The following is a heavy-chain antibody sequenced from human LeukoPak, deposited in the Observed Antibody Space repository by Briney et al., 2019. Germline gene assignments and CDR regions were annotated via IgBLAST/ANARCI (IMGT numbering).Heavy chain of an antibody. Sequence: HPGGSLRLSCAASGFIFSIYAMTWVRQAPGKGLEWVSAISGSGSNTYYADSVKGRFTISRDNPKDTLYLQMNSLRAEDTAIYYCAKLGGPYNWDYAGLNYMDVWGKGTTFTVSS. V-gene: IGHV3-23*01. CDR3: AKLGGPYNWDYAGLNYMDV. CDR2: ISGSGSNT. D-gene: IGHD1-7*01. CDR1: GFIFSIYA. J-gene: IGHJ6*03.